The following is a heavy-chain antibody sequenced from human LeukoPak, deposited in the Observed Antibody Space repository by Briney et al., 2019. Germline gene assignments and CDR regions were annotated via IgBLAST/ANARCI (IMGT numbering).Heavy chain of an antibody. J-gene: IGHJ5*02. V-gene: IGHV5-51*01. CDR1: GYSFTSYW. D-gene: IGHD6-13*01. Sequence: GESLKISCKGSGYSFTSYWIVWVRQLPGKGLEWMGIIYPGDSDTRYSPSFQGQFTISADKSISTAYLQWSSLKASDTAMYYCARRVAAAGTEWFDPWGQGTLVTVSS. CDR3: ARRVAAAGTEWFDP. CDR2: IYPGDSDT.